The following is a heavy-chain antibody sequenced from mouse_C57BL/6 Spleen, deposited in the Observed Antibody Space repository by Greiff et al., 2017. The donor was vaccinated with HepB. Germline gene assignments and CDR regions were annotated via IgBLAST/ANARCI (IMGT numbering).Heavy chain of an antibody. CDR1: GFTFSSYA. CDR3: AREKYSNYLLDY. V-gene: IGHV5-4*01. Sequence: EVQGVESGGGLVKPGGSLKLSCAASGFTFSSYAMSWVRQTPEKRLEWVATISDGGSYTYYPDNVKGRFTISRDNAKNNLYLQMSHLKSEDTAMYYCAREKYSNYLLDYWGQGTTLTVSS. D-gene: IGHD2-5*01. J-gene: IGHJ2*01. CDR2: ISDGGSYT.